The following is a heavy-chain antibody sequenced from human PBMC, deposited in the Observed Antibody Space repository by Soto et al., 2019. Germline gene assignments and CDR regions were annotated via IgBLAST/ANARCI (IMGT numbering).Heavy chain of an antibody. D-gene: IGHD5-12*01. CDR1: GFTFSNYW. Sequence: PGGSLRLSCAASGFTFSNYWMHWVRQAPGKGLVWVSRISTDGSVVTYADSVKGRFTISRDNSKNTLYLQMNSLRGEDTAVHYCARVPGDMVAILYIDPLYGREPLSDVYCWGQGTTVPVSS. V-gene: IGHV3-74*03. CDR2: ISTDGSVV. J-gene: IGHJ6*02. CDR3: ARVPGDMVAILYIDPLYGREPLSDVYC.